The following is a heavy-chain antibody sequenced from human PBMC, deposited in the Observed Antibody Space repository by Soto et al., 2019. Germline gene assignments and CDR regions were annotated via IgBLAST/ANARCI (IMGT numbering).Heavy chain of an antibody. CDR1: GYSFTSYW. J-gene: IGHJ6*02. CDR3: ARTAAAGKYYYGMDV. V-gene: IGHV5-51*01. D-gene: IGHD6-13*01. Sequence: PGESLKISCKGSGYSFTSYWIGWVRQMPGKGLECMGIIYPGDSDTRYSPSFQGQVTISADKSISTANLQWSSLKASDTAMYYCARTAAAGKYYYGMDVWGQGTTVTVSS. CDR2: IYPGDSDT.